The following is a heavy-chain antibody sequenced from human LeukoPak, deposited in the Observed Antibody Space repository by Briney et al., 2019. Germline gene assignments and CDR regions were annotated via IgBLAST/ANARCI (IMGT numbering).Heavy chain of an antibody. V-gene: IGHV3-21*01. J-gene: IGHJ4*02. CDR2: ISSSSTYI. CDR3: ARDGDYGGTDFDS. Sequence: GGSLRLSCAASGFTFSTYTMNWVRQAPGKGLEWVSYISSSSTYIYYADSVKGRFTISRDNAKNSLYLQMNNLRAEDTAMHYCARDGDYGGTDFDSWGQGTLVTVSS. D-gene: IGHD4-23*01. CDR1: GFTFSTYT.